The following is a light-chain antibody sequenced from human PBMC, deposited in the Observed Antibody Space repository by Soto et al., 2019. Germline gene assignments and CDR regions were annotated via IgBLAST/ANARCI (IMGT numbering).Light chain of an antibody. J-gene: IGLJ1*01. CDR2: EGS. CDR3: CSYAGSSYV. V-gene: IGLV2-23*01. CDR1: SSDVGSYNL. Sequence: QSVLTQPDSVSGSPGQSITISCTGTSSDVGSYNLVSWYQQHPGKAPKLMIYEGSKRPSGVSNRFSGSKSGNTASLTISGLQAEDEADYYCCSYAGSSYVFGTGTKLTVL.